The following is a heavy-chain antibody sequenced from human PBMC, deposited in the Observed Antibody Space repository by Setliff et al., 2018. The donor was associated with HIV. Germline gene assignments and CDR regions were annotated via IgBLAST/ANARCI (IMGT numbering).Heavy chain of an antibody. CDR3: ARDPGEGGGGFLEWTIGYYYYMDV. V-gene: IGHV1-3*04. D-gene: IGHD3-3*01. Sequence: ASVKVSCKASGYTFSQYPMHWVRQAPGQRPEWMGWINTGNGNTKYSQIFRDRVTFTRDTSADTVYMEVSSLRSEDTAVYYCARDPGEGGGGFLEWTIGYYYYMDVWGKGTTVTVSS. CDR2: INTGNGNT. CDR1: GYTFSQYP. J-gene: IGHJ6*03.